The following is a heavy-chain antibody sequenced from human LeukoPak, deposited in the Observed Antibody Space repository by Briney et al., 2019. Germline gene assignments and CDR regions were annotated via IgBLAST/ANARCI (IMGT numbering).Heavy chain of an antibody. CDR3: ARPIRGRDNNWFDP. V-gene: IGHV4-38-2*02. Sequence: PSETLSLTCSVSGYSISSAYYWGWIRQPPGKGLEWIANIYHTGSTYYNPSLKSRVTISVDTSANQFSLKLSSVTAADTAVYYCARPIRGRDNNWFDPWGQGTLVTVSS. J-gene: IGHJ5*02. CDR2: IYHTGST. CDR1: GYSISSAYY. D-gene: IGHD5-24*01.